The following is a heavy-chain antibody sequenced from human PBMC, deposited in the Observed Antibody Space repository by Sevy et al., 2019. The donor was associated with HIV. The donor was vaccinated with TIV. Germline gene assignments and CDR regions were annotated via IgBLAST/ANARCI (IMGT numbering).Heavy chain of an antibody. D-gene: IGHD3-10*01. Sequence: ASVKVSCKVSGYTLTELSMHWVRQAPGKGLEWMGGFDPEDGETIYAQKFQGRVTMTEDTSTDTAYMELSSLRSEDTAVYYCATPLPGTYYFDYWGQGTLVTVSS. J-gene: IGHJ4*02. CDR3: ATPLPGTYYFDY. V-gene: IGHV1-24*01. CDR2: FDPEDGET. CDR1: GYTLTELS.